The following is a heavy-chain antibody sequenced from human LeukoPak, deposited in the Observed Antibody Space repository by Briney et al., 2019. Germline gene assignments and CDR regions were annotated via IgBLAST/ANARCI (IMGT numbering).Heavy chain of an antibody. CDR1: GYTFTVYY. J-gene: IGHJ4*02. Sequence: ASVKVSCKTSGYTFTVYYLHWVRQAPGQGPEWMGWINPNSGVTNYAQRFLGRVTMTRDTSISTTYMELSRLRSDDTAVYYCARAEIAVAGNFDYWGQGTLVTVSS. V-gene: IGHV1-2*02. D-gene: IGHD6-19*01. CDR3: ARAEIAVAGNFDY. CDR2: INPNSGVT.